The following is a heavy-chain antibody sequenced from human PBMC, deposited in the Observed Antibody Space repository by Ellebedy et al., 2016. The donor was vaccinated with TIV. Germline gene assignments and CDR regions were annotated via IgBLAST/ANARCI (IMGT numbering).Heavy chain of an antibody. J-gene: IGHJ4*02. D-gene: IGHD2-21*02. CDR3: ATSDCGSDCSFAY. V-gene: IGHV1-45*02. Sequence: AASVKVSCKASGDIFTHRYLHWVRQAPGHALEWMGWITPFNGGTNFAHKFLDRVTLTRDGSMSTAYMDLSSLRSEDTAMYYCATSDCGSDCSFAYWGQGTLVTVSS. CDR2: ITPFNGGT. CDR1: GDIFTHRY.